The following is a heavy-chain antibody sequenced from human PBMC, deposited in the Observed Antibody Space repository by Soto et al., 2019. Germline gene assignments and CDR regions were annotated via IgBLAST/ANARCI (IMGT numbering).Heavy chain of an antibody. V-gene: IGHV4-39*07. CDR1: GGSISSSSYY. CDR2: IYYSGST. D-gene: IGHD3-10*01. J-gene: IGHJ4*02. Sequence: TSETLSLTCTVSGGSISSSSYYWGWIRQPPGKGLEWIGSIYYSGSTYYNPSLKSRVTISVDTSKNQFSLKLSSVTAADTAVYYCARGDYYGSGSYSLPDYWGQGTLVTVSS. CDR3: ARGDYYGSGSYSLPDY.